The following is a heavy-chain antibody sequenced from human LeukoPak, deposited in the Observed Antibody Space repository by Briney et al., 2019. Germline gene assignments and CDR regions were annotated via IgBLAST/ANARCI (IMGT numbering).Heavy chain of an antibody. Sequence: SETLSLTCTVSGGSISSSSYYWGWIRQPPGKGLEWIGSIYYSGSTYYNPSLKGRVTISVDTSKNQFSLKLSSVTAVDTAVYYCARSNAWFGELLYYFDYWGQGTLVTVSS. J-gene: IGHJ4*02. D-gene: IGHD3-10*01. V-gene: IGHV4-39*07. CDR1: GGSISSSSYY. CDR3: ARSNAWFGELLYYFDY. CDR2: IYYSGST.